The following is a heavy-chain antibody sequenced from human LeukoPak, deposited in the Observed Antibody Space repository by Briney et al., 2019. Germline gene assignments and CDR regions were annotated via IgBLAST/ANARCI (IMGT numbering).Heavy chain of an antibody. CDR2: INHSGST. V-gene: IGHV4-34*01. CDR3: ARQKSYYSYYMDV. J-gene: IGHJ6*03. CDR1: GGSFSGYY. Sequence: SETLSLTCAAYGGSFSGYYWSWIRQPPGKGLEWIGEINHSGSTNYNPSLKSRVTISVDTSKNQFSLKLRSVTAADTALYYCARQKSYYSYYMDVWGKGTTVTISS.